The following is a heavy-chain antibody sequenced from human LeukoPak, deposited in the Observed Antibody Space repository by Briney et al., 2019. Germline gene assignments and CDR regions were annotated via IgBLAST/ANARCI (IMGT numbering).Heavy chain of an antibody. CDR3: ARDCRRIQLWLRSRDAFDI. D-gene: IGHD5-18*01. Sequence: ASVKVSCKASGYTFTSYGISWVRQAPGQGLEWMGWISAYNGNTNYAQKLQGRVTMTTDTSTSTAYMELRSLRSDDTAVYYCARDCRRIQLWLRSRDAFDIWGQGTMVTVSS. CDR2: ISAYNGNT. J-gene: IGHJ3*02. V-gene: IGHV1-18*01. CDR1: GYTFTSYG.